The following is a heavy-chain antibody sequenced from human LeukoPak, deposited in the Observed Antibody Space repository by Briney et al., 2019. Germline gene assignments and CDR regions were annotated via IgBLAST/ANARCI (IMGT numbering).Heavy chain of an antibody. V-gene: IGHV3-21*01. J-gene: IGHJ5*02. CDR1: GFTFSSYE. Sequence: GGSLRLSCAASGFTFSSYEMNWVRQAPGKGLEWVSSISSSSSYIYYADSVKGRFTISRDNAKNSLYLQMNSLRAEDTAVYYCARDRTAYDVLDPWGQGTLVTVSS. CDR3: ARDRTAYDVLDP. D-gene: IGHD5-12*01. CDR2: ISSSSSYI.